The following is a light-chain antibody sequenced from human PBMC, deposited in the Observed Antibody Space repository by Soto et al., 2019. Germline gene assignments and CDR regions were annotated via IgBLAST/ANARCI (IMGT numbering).Light chain of an antibody. CDR2: AAS. CDR3: LQDYNYPLT. J-gene: IGKJ4*01. CDR1: QGIRND. Sequence: AIQMTQYPSSLSASVGDRVPITCRASQGIRNDLGWYQQKPGKAPKLLIYAASSLQSGVPSRFSGSGSGTDFTLTISILQPEDFATYYCLQDYNYPLTFGGGTKVEIK. V-gene: IGKV1-6*01.